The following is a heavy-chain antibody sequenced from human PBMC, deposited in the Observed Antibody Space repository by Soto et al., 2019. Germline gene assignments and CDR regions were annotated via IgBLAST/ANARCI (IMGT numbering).Heavy chain of an antibody. D-gene: IGHD6-6*01. V-gene: IGHV3-30*18. J-gene: IGHJ6*02. CDR2: ISYDGSNK. CDR3: AKEGISSQYHPYGMDV. Sequence: PGGSLRLSCAASGFTFSSYGMHWVRQAPGKGLEWVAVISYDGSNKYYADSVKGRFTISRDNSKNTLYLQMNSPRAEDTAVYYCAKEGISSQYHPYGMDVWGQGTTVTVSS. CDR1: GFTFSSYG.